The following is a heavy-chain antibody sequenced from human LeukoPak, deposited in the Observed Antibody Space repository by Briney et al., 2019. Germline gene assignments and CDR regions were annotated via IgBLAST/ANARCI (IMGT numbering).Heavy chain of an antibody. J-gene: IGHJ4*02. CDR3: ARHGRYGSGSYYYCFDY. D-gene: IGHD3-10*01. Sequence: PSETLSLTCAVYGGSFSGYYWSWIRQPPGKGLEWIGEINHSGSTNYNPSLKSRVTISVDTSKNQFSLKLSSVTAADTAVYYCARHGRYGSGSYYYCFDYWGQGTLVTVSS. V-gene: IGHV4-34*01. CDR2: INHSGST. CDR1: GGSFSGYY.